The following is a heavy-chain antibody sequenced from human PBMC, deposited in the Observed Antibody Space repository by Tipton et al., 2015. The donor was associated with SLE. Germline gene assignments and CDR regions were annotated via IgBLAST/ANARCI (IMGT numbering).Heavy chain of an antibody. CDR1: GFTFSSYW. J-gene: IGHJ4*02. Sequence: SLRLSCEASGFTFSSYWMHWVRQAPGKGLVWVSRINSDGSSTTYADSVEGRFTISRDNAKNTLYLQMNSLRAEDTAVYYCARVRVITVTTSLGYWGQGTLVTVSS. CDR2: INSDGSST. V-gene: IGHV3-74*01. CDR3: ARVRVITVTTSLGY. D-gene: IGHD1-7*01.